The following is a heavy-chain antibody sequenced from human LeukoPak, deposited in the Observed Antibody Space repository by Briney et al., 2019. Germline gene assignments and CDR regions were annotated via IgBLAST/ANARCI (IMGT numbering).Heavy chain of an antibody. Sequence: QAGGSLRLSCAASGFTFSTYSMNWVRQAPGKGLKWVSYISSGGSTRYYADSVRGRFTISRDNVKNSLHLQMNGLRAEDTAVYYCARGEQEMTTMSIDYWGRGTLVTVSS. V-gene: IGHV3-48*01. CDR3: ARGEQEMTTMSIDY. J-gene: IGHJ4*02. CDR2: ISSGGSTR. CDR1: GFTFSTYS. D-gene: IGHD5-24*01.